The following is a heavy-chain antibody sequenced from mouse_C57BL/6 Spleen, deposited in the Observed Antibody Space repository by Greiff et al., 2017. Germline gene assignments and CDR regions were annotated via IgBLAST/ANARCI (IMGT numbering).Heavy chain of an antibody. V-gene: IGHV1-54*01. Sequence: QVQLQQSGAELVRPGTSVKVSCKASGYAFTNYLIEWVKQRPGQGLEWIGVINPGSGGTNYNEKFKGKATLTADKSSSTAYMQLSSLTSEDSAVYFCARRGSNRYFGYWGQGTTLTVSS. CDR2: INPGSGGT. CDR3: ARRGSNRYFGY. J-gene: IGHJ2*01. D-gene: IGHD2-5*01. CDR1: GYAFTNYL.